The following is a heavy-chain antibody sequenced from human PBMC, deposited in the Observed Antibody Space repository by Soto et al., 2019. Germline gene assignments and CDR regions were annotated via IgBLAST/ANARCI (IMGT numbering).Heavy chain of an antibody. J-gene: IGHJ6*02. V-gene: IGHV1-69*06. D-gene: IGHD5-12*01. CDR1: GGTFSSYA. CDR3: ASRGVEMATIKRYYYGRDV. CDR2: IIPIFGTA. Sequence: SVKVSCEASGGTFSSYAISWVRQAPGQGLEWMGGIIPIFGTANYAQKFQGRVTITADKSTSTAYMELSSLRSEDTAVYYCASRGVEMATIKRYYYGRDVWGQGPPVTV.